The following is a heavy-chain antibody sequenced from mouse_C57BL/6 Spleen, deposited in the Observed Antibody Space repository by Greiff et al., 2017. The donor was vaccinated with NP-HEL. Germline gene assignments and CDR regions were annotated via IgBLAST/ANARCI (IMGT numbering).Heavy chain of an antibody. CDR2: IDPSDSYT. CDR3: ARSGAAQGPLDY. CDR1: GYTFTSYW. D-gene: IGHD3-2*02. J-gene: IGHJ2*01. Sequence: VKLQQPGAELVMPGASVKLSCKASGYTFTSYWMHWVKQRPGQGLEWIGEIDPSDSYTNYNQKFKGKSTLTVDKSSSTAYMQLSSLTSEDSAVYYCARSGAAQGPLDYWGQGTTLTVSS. V-gene: IGHV1-69*01.